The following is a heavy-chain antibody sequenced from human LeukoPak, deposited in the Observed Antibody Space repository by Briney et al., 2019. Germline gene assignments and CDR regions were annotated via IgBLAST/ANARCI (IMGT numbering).Heavy chain of an antibody. CDR2: IKQDGSEK. Sequence: GGSLRLSCAASGFTFSSYWMSWVRQASGKGLEWVVNIKQDGSEKYYVDSVKGRFTISRDNAKNSLYLQMNSLRAEDTAVYYCARAFSASYYGSGSYWYYWGQGTLVTVSS. V-gene: IGHV3-7*01. D-gene: IGHD3-10*01. CDR3: ARAFSASYYGSGSYWYY. CDR1: GFTFSSYW. J-gene: IGHJ4*02.